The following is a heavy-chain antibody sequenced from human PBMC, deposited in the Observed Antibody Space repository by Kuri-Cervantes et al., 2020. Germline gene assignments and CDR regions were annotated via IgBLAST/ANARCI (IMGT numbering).Heavy chain of an antibody. V-gene: IGHV3-23*01. J-gene: IGHJ3*02. CDR3: ANRRDAFDI. CDR1: GFTFSTYG. CDR2: ISNSGGST. Sequence: GGSLRLSCAASGFTFSTYGMSWVRQAPGKGLEWVSGISNSGGSTYYADSVKGRFTISRDNSKNTLYLQMNSLRAEDTAVYYCANRRDAFDIWGQGTMVTVSS.